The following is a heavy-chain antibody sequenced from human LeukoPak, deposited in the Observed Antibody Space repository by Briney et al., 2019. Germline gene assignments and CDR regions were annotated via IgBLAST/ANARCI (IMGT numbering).Heavy chain of an antibody. D-gene: IGHD3-10*01. CDR3: ARGSVRGEFDP. Sequence: PSETLSHTCTVSGESINSFYWSWIRQPAGKGLEWIGRIYSSGSTNYSPSLKSRVTMSVDTSKNQFSPKLSSVTAADTAVYSCARGSVRGEFDPWGQGTLVTVSS. CDR1: GESINSFY. J-gene: IGHJ5*02. V-gene: IGHV4-4*07. CDR2: IYSSGST.